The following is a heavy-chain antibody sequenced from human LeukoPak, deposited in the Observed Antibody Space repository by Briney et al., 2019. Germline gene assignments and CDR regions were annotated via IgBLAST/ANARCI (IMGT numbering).Heavy chain of an antibody. Sequence: PSETLSLTCTVSGGSISSSSYYWGWIRQPPGKGLEWIGSIYYSGSTYYNPSLKSRVTISVDTSKNQFSLKLSSVTAADTAVYYCARHVPMVRGVKAYYYMDVWGKGTTVTISS. CDR3: ARHVPMVRGVKAYYYMDV. D-gene: IGHD3-10*01. CDR2: IYYSGST. CDR1: GGSISSSSYY. V-gene: IGHV4-39*01. J-gene: IGHJ6*03.